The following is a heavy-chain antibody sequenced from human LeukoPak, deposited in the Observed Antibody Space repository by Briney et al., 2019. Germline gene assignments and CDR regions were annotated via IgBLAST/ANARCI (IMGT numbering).Heavy chain of an antibody. CDR3: RTDRYGDYGDYIDY. CDR2: INPNSGGT. J-gene: IGHJ4*02. CDR1: GGTFSTYA. Sequence: ASVKVSCKASGGTFSTYAVNWVRQAPGQGLEWMGWINPNSGGTNYAQKFQGRVTMTRDTSISTAYMELSRLRSDDTAVYYCRTDRYGDYGDYIDYWGQGTLVTVSS. V-gene: IGHV1-2*02. D-gene: IGHD4-17*01.